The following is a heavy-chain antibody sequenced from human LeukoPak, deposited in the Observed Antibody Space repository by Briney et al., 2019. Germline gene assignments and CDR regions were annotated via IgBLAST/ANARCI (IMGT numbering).Heavy chain of an antibody. D-gene: IGHD3-22*01. J-gene: IGHJ4*02. CDR1: GGTFSSYA. CDR2: IIPIFGTA. CDR3: ARETYYYDSSGYYRVYYFDY. V-gene: IGHV1-69*05. Sequence: SVKVSCKASGGTFSSYAISWVRQAPGQGLEWMGGIIPIFGTANYAQKFQGRVTITTDESTSTAYMELSSLRSEDTAVYYCARETYYYDSSGYYRVYYFDYWGQGTLVTVSS.